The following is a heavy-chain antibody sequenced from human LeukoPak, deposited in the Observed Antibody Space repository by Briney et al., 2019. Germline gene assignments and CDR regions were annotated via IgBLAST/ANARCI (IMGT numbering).Heavy chain of an antibody. CDR1: GFTFTSYV. J-gene: IGHJ4*02. D-gene: IGHD6-13*01. CDR3: AKAASSSWPYYFDY. CDR2: ISGSGGST. V-gene: IGHV3-23*01. Sequence: GGSLRLSCAASGFTFTSYVMAWVRQAPGKGLEWVSAISGSGGSTYYADPMKGRFTISRDSSKNTPYLQMNSLTAEDTAVYYCAKAASSSWPYYFDYWGQGTLVTVSS.